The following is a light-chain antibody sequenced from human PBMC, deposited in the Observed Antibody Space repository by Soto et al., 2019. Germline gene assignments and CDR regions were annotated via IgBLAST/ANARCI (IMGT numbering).Light chain of an antibody. CDR2: AAS. Sequence: IQLTQSPSSLSASVGDRVTITCRASQDIKTYLAWYQQKPGRAPKXLIYAASTLQSGVPSRFGGSGSGTELAITISRLQPEDFETYYCQQLHSYPLTFGGGTKVDIK. CDR3: QQLHSYPLT. CDR1: QDIKTY. J-gene: IGKJ4*01. V-gene: IGKV1-9*01.